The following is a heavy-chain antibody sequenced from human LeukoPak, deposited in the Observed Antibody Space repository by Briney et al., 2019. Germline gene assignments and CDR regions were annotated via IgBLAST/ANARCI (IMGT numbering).Heavy chain of an antibody. J-gene: IGHJ4*02. CDR2: ISGSGGST. Sequence: GGSLRLSCAASGFTFNSYAMSWVRQAPGKGLEWVSAISGSGGSTYYADSVKGRFTISRDNSKNTLYLQMNSLRAEDTAVYYCAKSHEGMLFLDYWGQGTLVTVSS. D-gene: IGHD2-8*01. V-gene: IGHV3-23*01. CDR3: AKSHEGMLFLDY. CDR1: GFTFNSYA.